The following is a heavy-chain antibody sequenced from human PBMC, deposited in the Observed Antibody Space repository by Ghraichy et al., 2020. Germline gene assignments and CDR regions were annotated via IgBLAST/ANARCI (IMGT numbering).Heavy chain of an antibody. CDR2: ISAYNGNT. V-gene: IGHV1-18*04. J-gene: IGHJ6*02. CDR1: GYTFNSNG. D-gene: IGHD2-15*01. CDR3: AKGGLVVVVAATVDV. Sequence: ASVKVSCKASGYTFNSNGISWVRQAPGQGLEWMGWISAYNGNTNYAQKLQGRVTMTTDTSTSTAYMELRSLRSDDTAVYYCAKGGLVVVVAATVDVWGQGTTVTVSS.